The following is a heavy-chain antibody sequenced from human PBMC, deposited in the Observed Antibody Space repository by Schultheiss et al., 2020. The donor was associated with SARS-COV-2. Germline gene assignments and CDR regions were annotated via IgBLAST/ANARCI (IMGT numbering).Heavy chain of an antibody. V-gene: IGHV4-39*01. J-gene: IGHJ5*02. D-gene: IGHD3-22*01. CDR3: ARRAYDSSGYKFDP. CDR2: IYYSGST. Sequence: SQTLSLTCTVSGGSISSSSYYWGWIRQPPGKGLEWIGSIYYSGSTYYNPSLKSRVTISVDTSKNQFSLKLSSVTAADTAVYYCARRAYDSSGYKFDPWGQGTLVTVS. CDR1: GGSISSSSYY.